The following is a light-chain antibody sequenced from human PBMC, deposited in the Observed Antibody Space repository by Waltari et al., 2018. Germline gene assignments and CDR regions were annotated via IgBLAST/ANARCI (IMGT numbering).Light chain of an antibody. CDR1: SSHIGAGSD. CDR2: DND. J-gene: IGLJ3*02. CDR3: QSYDSGQWV. Sequence: QSVLTQPPSVSGAPGQRVPISCTGSSSHIGAGSDVHWYQQFSGTAPKLLIFDNDNRPSGVPDRFSGSRSGTSAYLAITGLQTDDEADYFCQSYDSGQWVFGGGTKVTVL. V-gene: IGLV1-40*01.